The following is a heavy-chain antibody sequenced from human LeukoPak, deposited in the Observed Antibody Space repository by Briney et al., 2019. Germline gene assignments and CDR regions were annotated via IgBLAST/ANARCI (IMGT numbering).Heavy chain of an antibody. CDR2: FYYNGDT. D-gene: IGHD6-19*01. V-gene: IGHV4-59*01. J-gene: IGHJ3*02. CDR1: GGSISTYH. CDR3: ARELGSGFDI. Sequence: SETLSLTCTVSGGSISTYHWSWIRQSPRKGLEWIGYFYYNGDTKYNPSLKGRVVISADTSQNQLSLMLRSVTAPDTALYYCARELGSGFDIWGQGIMVIVSS.